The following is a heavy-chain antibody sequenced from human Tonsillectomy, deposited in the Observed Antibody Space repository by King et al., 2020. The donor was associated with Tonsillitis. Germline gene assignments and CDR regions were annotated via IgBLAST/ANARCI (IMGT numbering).Heavy chain of an antibody. CDR2: IYYSGST. Sequence: QLQESGPGLVKPSQTLSLTCTVSGGSISSGGYYWSWIRQLPGKGLEWIGDIYYSGSTYYNPSLKSLVRISVDTSKNQFSLKLSSVTAADTAVYYCARGKPSGIMITFGGHYMDVWGKGTTVTVSS. V-gene: IGHV4-31*01. CDR3: ARGKPSGIMITFGGHYMDV. D-gene: IGHD3-16*01. J-gene: IGHJ6*03. CDR1: GGSISSGGYY.